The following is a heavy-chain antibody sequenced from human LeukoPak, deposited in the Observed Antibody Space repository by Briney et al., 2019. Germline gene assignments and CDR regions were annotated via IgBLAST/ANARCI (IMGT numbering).Heavy chain of an antibody. CDR2: IYYSGTT. Sequence: SETLSPTCTVSGGSISSYFWSWIRQPPGKGLEWTGYIYYSGTTNYNPSLKSRVTISLDTSKNQFSLKLSSVTAADTAVYYCARAYSGSYFDYWGQGTLVTVSS. V-gene: IGHV4-59*08. CDR3: ARAYSGSYFDY. J-gene: IGHJ4*02. D-gene: IGHD1-26*01. CDR1: GGSISSYF.